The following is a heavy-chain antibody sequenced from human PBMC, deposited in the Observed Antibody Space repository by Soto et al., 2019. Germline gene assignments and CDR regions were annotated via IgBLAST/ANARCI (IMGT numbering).Heavy chain of an antibody. J-gene: IGHJ6*02. CDR2: INPNSGGT. D-gene: IGHD3-10*01. CDR1: GYTFSGYY. V-gene: IGHV1-2*02. Sequence: ASVKGACKASGYTFSGYYMRWVRQARGQGLEWMGWINPNSGGTNYAQKFQGRVTMTRDTSISTAYMELSRLRSDDTAVYYCARDSKLLWFGADLKFYYYSGMDVWGQGTTVTVSS. CDR3: ARDSKLLWFGADLKFYYYSGMDV.